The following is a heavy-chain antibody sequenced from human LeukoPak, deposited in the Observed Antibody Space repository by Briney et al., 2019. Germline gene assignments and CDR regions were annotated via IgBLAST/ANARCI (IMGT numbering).Heavy chain of an antibody. D-gene: IGHD3-22*01. CDR1: GFTVSSNY. Sequence: GGSLRLSCSASGFTVSSNYMSWVRQAPGKGLEGVSVIYSGGSTYYADSVKGRFTISRDNSKNTLYLQMNSLRAEDTAVYYCARGYYYDSSGYLDYWGQGTLVTVSS. V-gene: IGHV3-53*01. CDR2: IYSGGST. J-gene: IGHJ4*02. CDR3: ARGYYYDSSGYLDY.